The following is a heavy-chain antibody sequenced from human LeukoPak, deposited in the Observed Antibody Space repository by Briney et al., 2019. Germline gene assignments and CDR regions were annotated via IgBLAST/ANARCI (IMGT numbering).Heavy chain of an antibody. V-gene: IGHV1-46*01. CDR2: INPSGGST. CDR3: AREFPGIYYFAY. CDR1: GYTFTSYY. Sequence: ASVKVSCKASGYTFTSYYMHWGRQAPGQGLEWMGIINPSGGSTRYAQKFQGRVTMTRDTSTSTVYMELSSLRSEDTAVYYCAREFPGIYYFAYWGQGTLVTVSS. D-gene: IGHD2-15*01. J-gene: IGHJ4*02.